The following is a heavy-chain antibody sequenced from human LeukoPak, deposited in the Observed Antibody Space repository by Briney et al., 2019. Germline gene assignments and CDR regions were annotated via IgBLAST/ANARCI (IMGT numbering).Heavy chain of an antibody. Sequence: VASVKVSCKASGYTFTSYDINWVRQATGQGLEWMGWMNPNSGNTGYAQKFQGRVTITRNTSISTAYMELSSLRSEDTAVYYCARVREEEWFGELLGDSYYYMDVWGKGTTVTISS. J-gene: IGHJ6*03. CDR1: GYTFTSYD. CDR2: MNPNSGNT. V-gene: IGHV1-8*03. CDR3: ARVREEEWFGELLGDSYYYMDV. D-gene: IGHD3-10*01.